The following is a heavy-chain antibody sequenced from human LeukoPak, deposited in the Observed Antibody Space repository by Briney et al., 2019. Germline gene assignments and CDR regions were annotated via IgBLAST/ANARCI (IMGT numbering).Heavy chain of an antibody. Sequence: PGGSLRLSCAASGFTFSSYAMHWVRQARGKGLEWVAVISYDGSNKYYADSVKGRFTISRDNSKNTLYLQMNSLGAEDTAVYYCASESVDTAMVYYFDYWGQGTLVTVSS. CDR1: GFTFSSYA. V-gene: IGHV3-30*04. D-gene: IGHD5-18*01. CDR3: ASESVDTAMVYYFDY. J-gene: IGHJ4*02. CDR2: ISYDGSNK.